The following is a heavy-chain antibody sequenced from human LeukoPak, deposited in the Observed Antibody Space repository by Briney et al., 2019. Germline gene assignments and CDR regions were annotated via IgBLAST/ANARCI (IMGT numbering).Heavy chain of an antibody. CDR1: GYTFTSYG. J-gene: IGHJ4*02. Sequence: ASVKVPCKASGYTFTSYGISWVRQAPGQGLEWMGWISAYNGNTNYAQKLQGRVTITTDTSMSTAYMELRSLRSDDTAVYYCARGAAPPFFDYWGQGTLVTVSS. V-gene: IGHV1-18*01. CDR2: ISAYNGNT. CDR3: ARGAAPPFFDY.